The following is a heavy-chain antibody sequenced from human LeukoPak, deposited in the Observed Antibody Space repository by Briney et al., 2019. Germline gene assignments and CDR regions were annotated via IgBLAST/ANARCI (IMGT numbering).Heavy chain of an antibody. D-gene: IGHD3-3*01. CDR2: IYTSGST. V-gene: IGHV4-4*09. CDR1: GGSISSYY. CDR3: ARLTLRLLEVAWFDP. J-gene: IGHJ5*02. Sequence: SETLSLTCTGSGGSISSYYWSWIRQPPGKGLEWIGYIYTSGSTNYNPSLKSRVTISGDTSKNQFSLKLSSVTAADTAVYYCARLTLRLLEVAWFDPWGQGTLVTVSS.